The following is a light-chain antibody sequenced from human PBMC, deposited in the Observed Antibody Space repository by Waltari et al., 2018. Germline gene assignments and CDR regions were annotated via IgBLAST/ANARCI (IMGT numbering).Light chain of an antibody. CDR2: VAS. Sequence: EILLTQSPGTLSLSPGGKATLACRASQRVTRALAWYQQKPGQAPRLLIYVASNRATGIPARFSGSGSGTDFSLTISRLEPEDFAVYYCQHYESIPGTFGQGTKVEIK. CDR1: QRVTRAL. CDR3: QHYESIPGT. V-gene: IGKV3-20*01. J-gene: IGKJ1*01.